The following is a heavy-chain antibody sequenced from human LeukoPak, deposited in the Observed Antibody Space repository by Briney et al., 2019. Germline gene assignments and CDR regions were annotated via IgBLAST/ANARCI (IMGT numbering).Heavy chain of an antibody. V-gene: IGHV4-59*12. CDR2: IYYSGST. Sequence: PSETLSLTCTVSGGSISSYYWSWIRQPPGKGLEWIGYIYYSGSTNYNPSLKSRVTMSVDTSKNQFSLKLSSVTAADTAVYYCARDPNSSGWYQDAFDIWGQGTMVTVSS. D-gene: IGHD6-19*01. CDR1: GGSISSYY. CDR3: ARDPNSSGWYQDAFDI. J-gene: IGHJ3*02.